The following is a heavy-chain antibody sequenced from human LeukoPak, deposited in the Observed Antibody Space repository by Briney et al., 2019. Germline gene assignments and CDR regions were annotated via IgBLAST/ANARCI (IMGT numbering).Heavy chain of an antibody. CDR2: IYSGGST. J-gene: IGHJ4*02. CDR1: GFTVSSNY. Sequence: GGSLRLSCAASGFTVSSNYMSWVRQAPGKGLEWVSVIYSGGSTYYADSVKGRFTISRDNSKNTLYLQMNSLRAEDTAVYYCAKDDFIAAAGTGDYWGQGTLVTVSS. D-gene: IGHD6-13*01. CDR3: AKDDFIAAAGTGDY. V-gene: IGHV3-66*02.